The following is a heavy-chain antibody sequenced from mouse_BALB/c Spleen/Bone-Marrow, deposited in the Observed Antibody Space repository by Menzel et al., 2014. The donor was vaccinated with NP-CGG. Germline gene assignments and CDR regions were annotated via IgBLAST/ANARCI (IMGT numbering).Heavy chain of an antibody. Sequence: EVQLQQSGAELVKPGASVKLSCTASGFNIKDTYMHWVKQRPEQGLEWIGRIDPANGNTKYDPKFQGKATITADTSSNTAYLQLSSLTSEDTAVYYCAMWELGSGWFDYWGQGTLVTVSA. CDR3: AMWELGSGWFDY. CDR2: IDPANGNT. J-gene: IGHJ3*01. V-gene: IGHV14-3*02. D-gene: IGHD4-1*01. CDR1: GFNIKDTY.